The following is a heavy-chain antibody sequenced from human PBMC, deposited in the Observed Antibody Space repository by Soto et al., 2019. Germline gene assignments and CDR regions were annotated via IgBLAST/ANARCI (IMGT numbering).Heavy chain of an antibody. CDR1: GYTFTSYG. D-gene: IGHD2-2*03. V-gene: IGHV1-18*01. Sequence: ASVKVSCKASGYTFTSYGISWVRQAPGRGLEWMGWISAYNGNTNYAQKLQGRVTMTTDTSTSTAYMELRSLRSDDTAVYYCARDGYCSSTSCYKLDDYYYYGMDVWGQGTTVTVSS. CDR2: ISAYNGNT. J-gene: IGHJ6*02. CDR3: ARDGYCSSTSCYKLDDYYYYGMDV.